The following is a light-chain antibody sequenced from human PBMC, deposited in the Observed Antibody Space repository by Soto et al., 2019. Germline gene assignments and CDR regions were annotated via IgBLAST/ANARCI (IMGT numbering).Light chain of an antibody. V-gene: IGLV2-8*01. J-gene: IGLJ1*01. Sequence: QSVLTQPPSASGSPGHSVTISCTGTSSDVGGYSSVAWFQHHPGKAPKLMIYEVSKRPSGVPDRFSGSKSGNTASLTVSGLQAEDEADYYCISYAGSNNYVFGTGTKVTVL. CDR2: EVS. CDR1: SSDVGGYSS. CDR3: ISYAGSNNYV.